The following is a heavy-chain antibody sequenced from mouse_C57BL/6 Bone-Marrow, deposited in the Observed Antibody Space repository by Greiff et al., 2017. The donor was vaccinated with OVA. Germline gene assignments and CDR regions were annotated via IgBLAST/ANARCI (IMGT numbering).Heavy chain of an antibody. CDR2: ISSGGSYT. V-gene: IGHV5-6*01. J-gene: IGHJ1*03. CDR1: GFTFSSYG. D-gene: IGHD1-1*01. Sequence: EVMLVESGGDLVKPGGSLKLSCAASGFTFSSYGMSWVRQTPDKRLEWVATISSGGSYTYYPDSVKGRFTISRDNAKNTLYLQMSSLKSEDTAMYYCARPPLGTVHWYFDVWGTGTTVTVSS. CDR3: ARPPLGTVHWYFDV.